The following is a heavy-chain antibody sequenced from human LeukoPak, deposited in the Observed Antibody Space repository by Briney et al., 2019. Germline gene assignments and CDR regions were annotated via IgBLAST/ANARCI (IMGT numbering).Heavy chain of an antibody. V-gene: IGHV3-30*18. D-gene: IGHD3-22*01. CDR3: AKQWHYYDSSGYSDY. Sequence: QPGRSLRLSCTASGFTFSGYGMHWVRQAPGKGLEWVAVISYDGSNKYYADSVKGRFTISRDNSKNTLYLQMNSLRAEDTAVYYCAKQWHYYDSSGYSDYWGQGTLVTVSS. J-gene: IGHJ4*02. CDR2: ISYDGSNK. CDR1: GFTFSGYG.